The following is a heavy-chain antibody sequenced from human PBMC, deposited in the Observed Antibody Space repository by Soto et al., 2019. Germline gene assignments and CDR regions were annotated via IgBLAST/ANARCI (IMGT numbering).Heavy chain of an antibody. CDR3: ARDPSKIAVAGFYDY. D-gene: IGHD6-19*01. J-gene: IGHJ4*02. V-gene: IGHV3-21*01. CDR2: ISSSSSYI. Sequence: GGSLRLSCAASGFPFSSYAMNWVRQAPGKGLEWVSSISSSSSYIYYADSVKGRFTISRDNAKNSLYLQMNSLRAEDTAVYYCARDPSKIAVAGFYDYWGQGTLVTVSS. CDR1: GFPFSSYA.